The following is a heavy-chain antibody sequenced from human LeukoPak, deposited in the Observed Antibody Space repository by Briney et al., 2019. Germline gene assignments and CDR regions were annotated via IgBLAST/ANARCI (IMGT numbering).Heavy chain of an antibody. J-gene: IGHJ4*02. D-gene: IGHD2-15*01. CDR1: GYTFTSYD. Sequence: GASVKLSCTASGYTFTSYDINWVRQATGKGLEWMAWMNPNSGNTGYAQKLQGRVTMTRNSSITTAYMEMSSLRSEDTAVYYCARRHGRCSDGSCYYPDYWGQGTLVTVSS. CDR3: ARRHGRCSDGSCYYPDY. CDR2: MNPNSGNT. V-gene: IGHV1-8*01.